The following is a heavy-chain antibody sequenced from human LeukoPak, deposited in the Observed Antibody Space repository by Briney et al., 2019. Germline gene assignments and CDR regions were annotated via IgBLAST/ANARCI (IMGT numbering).Heavy chain of an antibody. CDR2: IYYSGST. CDR3: ARGFLEWLPLDY. V-gene: IGHV4-59*01. J-gene: IGHJ4*02. Sequence: SETLSLTCTVSGGSISSYYWSWIRQPPGKGLEWIGYIYYSGSTNYNPSLKSRVTISVDTSKNQFSLKLSSVTAADTAVHYCARGFLEWLPLDYWGQGTLVTVSS. CDR1: GGSISSYY. D-gene: IGHD3-3*01.